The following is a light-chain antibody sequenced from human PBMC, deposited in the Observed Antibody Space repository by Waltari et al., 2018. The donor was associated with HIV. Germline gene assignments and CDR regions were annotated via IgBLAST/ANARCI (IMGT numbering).Light chain of an antibody. Sequence: GTSSDIGGYKYVSWFQQHPDKAPKLIIYEVSNRPSEISNRFSGSKSGNTASLTISELQAEDEADYYCSSFTGTTALVFGGGTKLTVL. J-gene: IGLJ3*02. CDR2: EVS. V-gene: IGLV2-14*01. CDR1: SSDIGGYKY. CDR3: SSFTGTTALV.